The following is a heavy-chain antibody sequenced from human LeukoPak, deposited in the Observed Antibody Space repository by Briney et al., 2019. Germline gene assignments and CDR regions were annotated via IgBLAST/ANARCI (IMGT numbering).Heavy chain of an antibody. Sequence: PGESLRLSCAASGFTFDDYAMHWVRQAPGKGLEWVSLISGDGGSTYYADSVKGRFTISRDNSKNSLYLQMNSLRTEDTALYYCAKGLRLGELSLYRPFDYWGQGTLVTASS. D-gene: IGHD3-16*02. CDR2: ISGDGGST. CDR1: GFTFDDYA. V-gene: IGHV3-43*02. CDR3: AKGLRLGELSLYRPFDY. J-gene: IGHJ4*02.